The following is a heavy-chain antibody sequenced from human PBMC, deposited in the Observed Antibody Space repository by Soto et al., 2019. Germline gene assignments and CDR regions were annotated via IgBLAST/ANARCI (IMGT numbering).Heavy chain of an antibody. CDR1: GAALNRGNYY. D-gene: IGHD2-21*01. CDR2: IYVTGAV. CDR3: ARLRIATNNYKWFDP. J-gene: IGHJ5*02. V-gene: IGHV4-31*03. Sequence: SETLSLTCSVSGAALNRGNYYWSWIRQVPGKGLEWIGHIYVTGAVDYNPSLRDRITISQDTSERQFSLNLRLVTAADTAVYYCARLRIATNNYKWFDPWGQGTLVTVSS.